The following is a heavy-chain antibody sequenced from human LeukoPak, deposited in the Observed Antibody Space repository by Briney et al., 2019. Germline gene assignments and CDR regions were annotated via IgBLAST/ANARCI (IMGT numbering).Heavy chain of an antibody. Sequence: SETLSLTCAVYGGSFSGYYWSWIRQPPGKGLEWIGEINHSGSTNYNPSLKSRVTISVDTSKNQFSPKLSSVTAANTAVYYCARGLSPSDFDYWGQGTLVTVSS. CDR2: INHSGST. V-gene: IGHV4-34*01. D-gene: IGHD3-10*01. CDR3: ARGLSPSDFDY. J-gene: IGHJ4*02. CDR1: GGSFSGYY.